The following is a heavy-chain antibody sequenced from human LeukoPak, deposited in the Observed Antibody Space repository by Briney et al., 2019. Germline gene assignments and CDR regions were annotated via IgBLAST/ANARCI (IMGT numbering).Heavy chain of an antibody. D-gene: IGHD1-26*01. CDR1: GGTFSRYG. Sequence: ASVKVSCKASGGTFSRYGINWVRQAPGQGLEWMGGIIPIFGAANYAQKFQGRVTITADTSTNTAYMELGSLRSEDAAVYYCARDTVVGATVPDYWGQGTLVTVSS. CDR2: IIPIFGAA. CDR3: ARDTVVGATVPDY. V-gene: IGHV1-69*06. J-gene: IGHJ4*02.